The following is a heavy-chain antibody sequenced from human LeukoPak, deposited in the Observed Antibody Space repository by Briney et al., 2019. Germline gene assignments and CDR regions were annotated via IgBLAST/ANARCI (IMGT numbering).Heavy chain of an antibody. CDR1: GFTFSDSY. CDR3: AQTGRNNYFDS. CDR2: ISSSGHTI. Sequence: GGSLRFSCAASGFTFSDSYMSWIRQAPGEGLDWLACISSSGHTIYYAESVRGRFTISRDNAKNSLYLQLNSLRPEDTAVYYCAQTGRNNYFDSWGQGTLVTVSS. V-gene: IGHV3-11*01. J-gene: IGHJ5*01.